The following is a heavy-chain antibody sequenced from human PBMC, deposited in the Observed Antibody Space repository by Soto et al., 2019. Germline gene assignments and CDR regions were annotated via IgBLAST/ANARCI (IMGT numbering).Heavy chain of an antibody. CDR1: GFSLSTSGVG. V-gene: IGHV2-5*02. CDR2: IYWDDDK. J-gene: IGHJ5*02. D-gene: IGHD2-2*01. CDR3: AHTGSDIVVVPAAPSWFDP. Sequence: QITLKESGPTLVKPTQTLTLTCTFSGFSLSTSGVGVGWIRQPPGKALEWLALIYWDDDKRYSPSLNSRLTITKDTYKNQVVLTMTNMDPVDTATYYCAHTGSDIVVVPAAPSWFDPWGQGTLVTVSS.